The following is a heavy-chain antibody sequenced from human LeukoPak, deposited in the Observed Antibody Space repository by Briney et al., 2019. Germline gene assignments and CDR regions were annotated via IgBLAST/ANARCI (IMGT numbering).Heavy chain of an antibody. CDR1: GFTFSSYS. CDR3: ARARLTDYVWGRRTFDI. D-gene: IGHD3-16*01. CDR2: ISSSGSTI. J-gene: IGHJ3*02. V-gene: IGHV3-48*04. Sequence: GGSLRLSCAASGFTFSSYSMNWVRQAPGKGLEWVSYISSSGSTIYYADSVKGRFTISRDNAKKSLYLQMNSLRAEDTAVYYCARARLTDYVWGRRTFDIWGQGTMVTISS.